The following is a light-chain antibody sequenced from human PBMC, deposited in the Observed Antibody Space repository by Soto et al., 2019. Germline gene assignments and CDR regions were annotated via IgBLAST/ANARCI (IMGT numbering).Light chain of an antibody. CDR2: EDS. CDR3: CSFAGSFNHVV. Sequence: QSALTQPASVSGSPGQSITISCTGTSSAVGGYNLVSWYQRHPGKAPKVIIYEDSERPSGVSNRFSGSKSGNTASLTISGLQAEDEADYYCCSFAGSFNHVVFGGGTKLTVL. J-gene: IGLJ2*01. V-gene: IGLV2-23*01. CDR1: SSAVGGYNL.